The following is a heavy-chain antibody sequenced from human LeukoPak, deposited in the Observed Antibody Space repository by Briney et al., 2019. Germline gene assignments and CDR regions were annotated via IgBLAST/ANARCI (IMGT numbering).Heavy chain of an antibody. CDR3: AKRYSYHFDY. V-gene: IGHV3-11*01. CDR1: GFTFSDYY. CDR2: ISSSGTTT. J-gene: IGHJ4*02. Sequence: GGSLRLSCAASGFTFSDYYMTWIRQAPGKGLEWVSYISSSGTTTHYADSVKGRFTISRDNSKNTLYLQMNSLRAEDTAVYYCAKRYSYHFDYWGQGTLVTVSS. D-gene: IGHD1-1*01.